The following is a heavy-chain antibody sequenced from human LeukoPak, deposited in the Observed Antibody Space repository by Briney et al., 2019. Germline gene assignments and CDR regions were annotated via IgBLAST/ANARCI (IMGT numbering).Heavy chain of an antibody. J-gene: IGHJ3*02. D-gene: IGHD3-10*01. Sequence: PGGSLRLSCAASGFTFSSYSMNWVRQAPGKGLEWVSSISSSSSYIYYADSVKGRFTISRDNAKNSLYLQMNSLRAEGTAVYYCAREGGSGRIDSAFDIWGQGTMVTVSS. V-gene: IGHV3-21*01. CDR2: ISSSSSYI. CDR3: AREGGSGRIDSAFDI. CDR1: GFTFSSYS.